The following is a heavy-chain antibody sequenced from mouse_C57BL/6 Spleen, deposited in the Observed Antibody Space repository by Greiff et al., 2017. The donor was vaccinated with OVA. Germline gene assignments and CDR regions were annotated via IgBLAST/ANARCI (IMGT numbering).Heavy chain of an antibody. J-gene: IGHJ4*01. CDR3: ARYPTVVNAMDY. CDR2: IYPGSGNT. CDR1: GYTFTDYY. V-gene: IGHV1-76*01. Sequence: VQLQQSGAELVRPGASVKLSCKASGYTFTDYYINWVKQRPGQGLEWIARIYPGSGNTYYNEKFKGKATLTAEKSSSTAYMQLSSLTSEDSAVYFCARYPTVVNAMDYWGKGTSVTVSS. D-gene: IGHD1-1*01.